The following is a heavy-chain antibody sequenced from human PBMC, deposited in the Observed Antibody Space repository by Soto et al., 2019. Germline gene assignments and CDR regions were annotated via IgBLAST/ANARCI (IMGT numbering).Heavy chain of an antibody. D-gene: IGHD2-2*01. V-gene: IGHV4-31*03. J-gene: IGHJ4*02. CDR1: GGSISSGGYY. CDR2: IYYSGST. Sequence: SETLSLTCTVSGGSISSGGYYWSWIRQHPGKGLEWIGYIYYSGSTYYNPSLKSRVTISVDTSKNQFSLKLSSVTAADTAVYYCAREVVPAAMIDYWGQGTLVTVSS. CDR3: AREVVPAAMIDY.